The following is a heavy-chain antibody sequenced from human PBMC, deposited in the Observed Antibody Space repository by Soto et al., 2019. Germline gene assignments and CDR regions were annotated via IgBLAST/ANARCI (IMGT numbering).Heavy chain of an antibody. CDR1: SDSMNSGGYY. J-gene: IGHJ6*02. CDR2: IYSNGDT. V-gene: IGHV4-31*03. Sequence: PSETLSLTCSVSSDSMNSGGYYWSWIRQHPGKGLEWIGYIYSNGDTYYNPSLKSRVTISVDTSKNQFSLNLTSVTAADTAVYYCXRRGGSSSGNYYYAMDVWGQGTTVTVSS. CDR3: XRRGGSSSGNYYYAMDV. D-gene: IGHD6-6*01.